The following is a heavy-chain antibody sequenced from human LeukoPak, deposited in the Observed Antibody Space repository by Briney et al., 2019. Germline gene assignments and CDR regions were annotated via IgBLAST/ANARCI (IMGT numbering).Heavy chain of an antibody. D-gene: IGHD3-10*01. V-gene: IGHV3-30*02. J-gene: IGHJ5*02. CDR2: IRYDGNDK. Sequence: PGGSLRLSCAASGFTFSYYGFHWVRQAPGKGLEWVAFIRYDGNDKFYAESVKGRFTISRDTSRNTLYLQMNTLRLEDTAVYYCAKDLMRDRWFGESWGQGTLATVSS. CDR1: GFTFSYYG. CDR3: AKDLMRDRWFGES.